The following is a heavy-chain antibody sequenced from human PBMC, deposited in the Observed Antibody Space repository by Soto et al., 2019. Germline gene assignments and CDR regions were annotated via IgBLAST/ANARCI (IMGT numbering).Heavy chain of an antibody. Sequence: KPSETLSLTCTVSGGSISSYYWSWIRQPPGKGLEWIGYIYYSGSTNYNPSLKSRVTISVDTSKNQFSLKLSSVTAADTAVYYCARARSSGYFGFDYWGQGTLVTVSS. CDR3: ARARSSGYFGFDY. V-gene: IGHV4-59*01. D-gene: IGHD3-22*01. CDR2: IYYSGST. J-gene: IGHJ4*02. CDR1: GGSISSYY.